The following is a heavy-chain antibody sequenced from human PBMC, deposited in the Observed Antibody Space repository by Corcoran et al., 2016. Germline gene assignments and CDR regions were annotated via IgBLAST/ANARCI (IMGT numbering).Heavy chain of an antibody. CDR3: ARMVDSNYNYCQY. V-gene: IGHV2-70*04. D-gene: IGHD1-26*01. CDR2: IDWDDDK. CDR1: GFSLSTNGMR. J-gene: IGHJ4*02. Sequence: QVTLKESGPALVKSTQTLTLTCSFSGFSLSTNGMRVSWIRQPPGKALEWLARIDWDDDKFYSTSLKTRLTISKDTSKNQVVLTMTNLDPVDTATYYCARMVDSNYNYCQYWGQGTLVTVSS.